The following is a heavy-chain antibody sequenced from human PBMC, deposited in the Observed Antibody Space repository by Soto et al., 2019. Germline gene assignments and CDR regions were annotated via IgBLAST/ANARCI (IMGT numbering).Heavy chain of an antibody. V-gene: IGHV1-8*01. CDR3: ARDRAHGFDV. CDR2: QSPNTGNT. J-gene: IGHJ3*01. CDR1: GYSFNPYD. Sequence: ASVKVSCKASGYSFNPYDFNWVRRAPGQGLEWMGFQSPNTGNTGYAQRFQGRVTMTRDTSTDTAYMELRSLRSEDTAVYYCARDRAHGFDVWGQGTMVTVSS.